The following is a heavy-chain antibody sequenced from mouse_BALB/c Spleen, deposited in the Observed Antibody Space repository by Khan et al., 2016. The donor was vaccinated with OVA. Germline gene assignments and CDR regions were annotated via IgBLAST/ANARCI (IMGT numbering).Heavy chain of an antibody. CDR1: GFSLSIYN. Sequence: QVQLKQSGPGLVAPSQSLSITCTVSGFSLSIYNIHWVRQPPGKGLEWLGMIWGGGGTDYNSTLKIRLSISKDNSKSQVFLKMNSLQTDDTAMYYCARAYYRYDGYYAMDYWGQGTSVTVSS. J-gene: IGHJ4*01. CDR2: IWGGGGT. V-gene: IGHV2-6-4*01. D-gene: IGHD2-14*01. CDR3: ARAYYRYDGYYAMDY.